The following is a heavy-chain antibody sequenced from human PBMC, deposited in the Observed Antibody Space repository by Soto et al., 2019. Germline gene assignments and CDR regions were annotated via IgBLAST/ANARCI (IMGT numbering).Heavy chain of an antibody. J-gene: IGHJ3*01. CDR3: ARDGTGVSFEV. CDR2: ISGDGGST. D-gene: IGHD1-26*01. V-gene: IGHV3-23*01. CDR1: GLTFSSYA. Sequence: EVQLLESGGGLVQPGGSLRLSCAASGLTFSSYAMSWFRQAPGKGLEWVSAISGDGGSTFYADSVKGRFTISRDNSETTLYLQMNSLRAEDTAVYYCARDGTGVSFEVWGQGTMVTVSS.